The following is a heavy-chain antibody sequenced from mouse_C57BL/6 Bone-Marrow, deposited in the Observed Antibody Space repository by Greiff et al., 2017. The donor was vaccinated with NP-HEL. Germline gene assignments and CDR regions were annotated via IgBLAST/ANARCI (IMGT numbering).Heavy chain of an antibody. J-gene: IGHJ4*01. CDR1: GYTFTSYW. D-gene: IGHD1-1*01. V-gene: IGHV1-64*01. CDR2: IHPNSGST. CDR3: ARPGGSYAAMDY. Sequence: QVQLKQPGAELVKPGASVKLSCKASGYTFTSYWMHWVKQRPGQGLEWIGMIHPNSGSTNYNEKFKSKATLTVDKSSSTAYMQLSSLTSEDSAVYYCARPGGSYAAMDYWGQGTSVTVSS.